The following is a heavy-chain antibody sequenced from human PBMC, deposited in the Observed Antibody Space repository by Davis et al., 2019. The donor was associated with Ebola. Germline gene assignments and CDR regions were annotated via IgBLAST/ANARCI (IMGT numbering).Heavy chain of an antibody. CDR3: AKDRGYSYGYVQEY. V-gene: IGHV3-23*01. Sequence: PGGSLRLSCVASGFTFSQYAMTWVRQAPGKGLEWVSSISGSGNTTYYADSVKGRFTISRDNSKNTLYLQMNSLRAEDTAVYYCAKDRGYSYGYVQEYWGQETLVTVSS. J-gene: IGHJ4*02. D-gene: IGHD5-18*01. CDR2: ISGSGNTT. CDR1: GFTFSQYA.